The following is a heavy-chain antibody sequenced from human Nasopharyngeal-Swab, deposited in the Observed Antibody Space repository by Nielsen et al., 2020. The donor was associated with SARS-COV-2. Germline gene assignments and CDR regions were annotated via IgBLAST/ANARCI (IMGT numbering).Heavy chain of an antibody. CDR2: TEIGGTT. D-gene: IGHD2-2*01. J-gene: IGHJ1*01. Sequence: GGSLTLSCAASGFTVSSTYMSWVRQAPGKGLEWVSVTEIGGTTHYADSVKGRFSISRDSSTNTLYLQMNNVSAEDTAVYYCARDLGGGYCTTTNCPGSWGQGTLVTVSS. CDR3: ARDLGGGYCTTTNCPGS. CDR1: GFTVSSTY. V-gene: IGHV3-53*01.